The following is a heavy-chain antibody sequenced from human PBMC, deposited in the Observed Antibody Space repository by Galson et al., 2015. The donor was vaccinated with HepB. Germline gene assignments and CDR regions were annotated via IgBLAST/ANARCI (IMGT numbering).Heavy chain of an antibody. V-gene: IGHV4-34*08. D-gene: IGHD2-21*01. CDR2: VNRGGSA. Sequence: LRLSCAASGFTFSNCGMHWVRQASGKGPEWIGEVNRGGSANVNPSLQSRVTITRDTSKSQFSLRLSSITAADTAMYYCVAGPFGPRFQFWYSPVYLQHWGRGTQVIVSS. CDR1: GFTFSNCG. CDR3: VAGPFGPRFQFWYSPVYLQH. J-gene: IGHJ1*01.